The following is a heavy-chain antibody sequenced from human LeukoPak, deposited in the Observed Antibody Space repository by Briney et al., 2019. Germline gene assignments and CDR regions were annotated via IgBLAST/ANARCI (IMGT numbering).Heavy chain of an antibody. CDR2: IIPIFGTA. V-gene: IGHV1-69*13. D-gene: IGHD2-2*01. J-gene: IGHJ5*02. CDR1: GGTFSSYA. Sequence: SVKVSCKASGGTFSSYAISWVRQAPGQGLEWMGGIIPIFGTANYAQKFQGRVTITADESTSTAYMELSSLRSEDTAVYYCARVSDIVVVPAASWFDPWGQGTLVTVSS. CDR3: ARVSDIVVVPAASWFDP.